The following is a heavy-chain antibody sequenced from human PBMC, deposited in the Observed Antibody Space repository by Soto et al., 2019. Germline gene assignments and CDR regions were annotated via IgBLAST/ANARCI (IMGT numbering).Heavy chain of an antibody. CDR1: GGTFNNYA. V-gene: IGHV1-69*01. D-gene: IGHD6-13*01. CDR2: TIPISGTS. Sequence: QVQLVQSGAEVKKPGSSVKVSCRASGGTFNNYAVTWVRQAPGQGLEWMGGTIPISGTSNCAQKFQDRVGLTADESTNTAHMELNSLTFEDTAMYYCATSYGTSWYGDWWGQGTLVTVSS. CDR3: ATSYGTSWYGDW. J-gene: IGHJ4*02.